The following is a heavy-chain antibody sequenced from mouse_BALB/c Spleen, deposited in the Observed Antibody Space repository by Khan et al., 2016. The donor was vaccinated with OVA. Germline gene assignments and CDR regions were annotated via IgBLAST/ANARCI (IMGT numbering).Heavy chain of an antibody. CDR2: ISNGGGTT. V-gene: IGHV5-12-2*01. CDR1: GFTFSNYT. CDR3: ARLDTLYARDY. Sequence: EVELVESGGVLVQPGGSLKLSCAASGFTFSNYTMSWVRQTPEKRLEWVASISNGGGTTYYPDTVKGRFTISRDNAKNTLYLQMSSLKSEDTAMYYCARLDTLYARDYWGQGTSVTVSS. J-gene: IGHJ4*01.